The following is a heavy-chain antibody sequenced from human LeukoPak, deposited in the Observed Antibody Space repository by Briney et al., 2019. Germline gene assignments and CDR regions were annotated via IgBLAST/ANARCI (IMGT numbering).Heavy chain of an antibody. CDR3: AKDAYSGFSSSYNMDS. CDR1: GYTVTGHY. V-gene: IGHV1-2*02. CDR2: INPNSGVT. Sequence: ASVKVSCKASGYTVTGHYLHWVRQAPGQGPEWMGWINPNSGVTNYAQKFQGRVTMTRDTSINTAYMELHSLTSDDTAMYYCAKDAYSGFSSSYNMDSWGQGTLVTVSS. D-gene: IGHD5-18*01. J-gene: IGHJ4*02.